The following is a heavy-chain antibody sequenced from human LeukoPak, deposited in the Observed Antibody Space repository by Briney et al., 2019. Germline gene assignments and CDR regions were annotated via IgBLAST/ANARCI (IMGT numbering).Heavy chain of an antibody. CDR1: GFTLTSSA. J-gene: IGHJ6*02. Sequence: ASVKVSCKASGFTLTSSAMQWVRHARGQRLEWIGWIVVGSGKTNYAQKFQERVTITRDISTSTAYMELSSLRSEDTAVYYCAAGGTWGALNYYYYGIDVWGQGTTVTISS. V-gene: IGHV1-58*02. CDR2: IVVGSGKT. CDR3: AAGGTWGALNYYYYGIDV. D-gene: IGHD1-1*01.